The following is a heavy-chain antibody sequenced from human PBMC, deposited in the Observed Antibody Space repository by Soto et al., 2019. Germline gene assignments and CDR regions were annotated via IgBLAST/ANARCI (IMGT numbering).Heavy chain of an antibody. CDR1: GDSISTSSHY. Sequence: PSETLSLTCSVSGDSISTSSHYWGWVRQSPGKGLEWIGEIYPSGNTNYNPSLKSRVTISVDKSKNQFSLKLTSVTAADTALYFCASGNHGITGTTDYWGQGILVTVSS. CDR3: ASGNHGITGTTDY. CDR2: IYPSGNT. J-gene: IGHJ4*02. D-gene: IGHD1-7*01. V-gene: IGHV4-39*07.